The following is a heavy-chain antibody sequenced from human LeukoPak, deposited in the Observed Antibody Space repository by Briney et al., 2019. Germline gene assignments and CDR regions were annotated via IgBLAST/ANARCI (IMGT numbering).Heavy chain of an antibody. J-gene: IGHJ4*02. CDR3: AQGTRSSGWYY. Sequence: PGGSLRLSCEAPGFTFSNYWMNWVRQAPGKGLERVANISPDGSAASYVDSMKGRVTISRDNAKNSLYLQLYSLRAEDTAVYYCAQGTRSSGWYYWGQGTLVTVSS. V-gene: IGHV3-7*01. D-gene: IGHD6-19*01. CDR1: GFTFSNYW. CDR2: ISPDGSAA.